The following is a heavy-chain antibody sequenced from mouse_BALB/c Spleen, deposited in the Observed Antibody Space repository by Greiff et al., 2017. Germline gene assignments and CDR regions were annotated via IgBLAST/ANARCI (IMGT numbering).Heavy chain of an antibody. Sequence: VQRVESGPGLVAPSQSLSITCTVSGFSLTSYGVHWVRQPPGKGLEWLGVIWAGGSTNYNSALMSRLSISKDNSKSQVFLKMNSLQTDDTAMYYCAREDGNYFAWFAYWGQGTLVTVSA. CDR3: AREDGNYFAWFAY. V-gene: IGHV2-9*02. J-gene: IGHJ3*01. CDR2: IWAGGST. CDR1: GFSLTSYG. D-gene: IGHD2-1*01.